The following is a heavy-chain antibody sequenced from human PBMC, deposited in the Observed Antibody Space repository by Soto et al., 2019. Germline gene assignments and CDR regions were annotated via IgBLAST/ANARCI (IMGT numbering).Heavy chain of an antibody. CDR3: ARNPDGVAYCGGDCPPYYYGMDV. CDR2: IWYDGSNK. CDR1: GFTFSSYG. D-gene: IGHD2-21*02. J-gene: IGHJ6*02. Sequence: HPGGSLRLSCAASGFTFSSYGMHWVRQAPGKGLEWVAVIWYDGSNKYYADSVKGRFTISRDNSKNTLYLQMNSLRAEDTAVYYCARNPDGVAYCGGDCPPYYYGMDVWGQGTTVTVSS. V-gene: IGHV3-33*01.